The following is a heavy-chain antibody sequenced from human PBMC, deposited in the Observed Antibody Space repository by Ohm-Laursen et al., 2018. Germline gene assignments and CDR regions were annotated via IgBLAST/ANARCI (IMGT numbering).Heavy chain of an antibody. Sequence: SETLSLTCSVSGDSISSYHWSWIRQPPGKGLEWIGYIYYSGSSNYNPSPKSRVTMSVDTSKNQFSLRLTSVTAADTAVYYCARQDSGDYYFDYWGQGTLVTVSS. J-gene: IGHJ4*02. CDR3: ARQDSGDYYFDY. V-gene: IGHV4-59*08. CDR1: GDSISSYH. CDR2: IYYSGSS. D-gene: IGHD4-17*01.